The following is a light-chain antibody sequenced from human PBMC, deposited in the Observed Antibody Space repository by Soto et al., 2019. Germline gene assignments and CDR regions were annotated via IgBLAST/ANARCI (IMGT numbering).Light chain of an antibody. Sequence: QSVLTQPPSASGTPGQRVTISCSGSSSNIGSNYVYWYQQLPGTAPKLLIYRNNQRPSGVPDRFSGSKSGTSASLAISGLRSGEEADYYCAAWDGSLSGRVFGTGTKVTVL. CDR3: AAWDGSLSGRV. V-gene: IGLV1-47*01. CDR1: SSNIGSNY. J-gene: IGLJ1*01. CDR2: RNN.